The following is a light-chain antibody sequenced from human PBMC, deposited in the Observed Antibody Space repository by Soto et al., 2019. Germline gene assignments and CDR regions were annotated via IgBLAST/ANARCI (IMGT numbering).Light chain of an antibody. CDR1: QSVSNNY. CDR3: QQCGSSPWT. V-gene: IGKV3-20*01. Sequence: EMVLTQSPDTLSLSPGERATLSCRASQSVSNNYLAWYQQKPGQAPRLLIYGASNRATGIPDRFSGSGSGTDFTLTISRLEPEDFAVYYCQQCGSSPWTFGQGTKVDNK. J-gene: IGKJ1*01. CDR2: GAS.